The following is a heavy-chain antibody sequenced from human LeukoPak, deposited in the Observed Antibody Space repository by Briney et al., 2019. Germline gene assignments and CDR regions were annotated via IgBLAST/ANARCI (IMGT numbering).Heavy chain of an antibody. CDR2: IRYDGSEK. V-gene: IGHV3-30*02. J-gene: IGHJ4*02. CDR3: ATSVTGYSSPFYY. Sequence: GGSLRLSCAASGFNFNSYDMQWVRQSPGKGLEGVTFIRYDGSEKYYVDSVEGRFTISRDNSKNTLYLQMKSLRAEDTAVYYCATSVTGYSSPFYYWGQGTLVTVSS. D-gene: IGHD6-13*01. CDR1: GFNFNSYD.